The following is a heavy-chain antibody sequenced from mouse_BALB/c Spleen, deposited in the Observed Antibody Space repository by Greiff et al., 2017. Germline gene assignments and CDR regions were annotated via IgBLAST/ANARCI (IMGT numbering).Heavy chain of an antibody. V-gene: IGHV14-3*02. J-gene: IGHJ2*01. CDR3: ARGEFITTVVAPDD. CDR2: IDPANGNT. CDR1: GFNIKDTY. D-gene: IGHD1-1*01. Sequence: VQLKQSGAELVKPGASVKLSCTASGFNIKDTYMHWVKQRPEQGLEWIGRIDPANGNTKYDPKFQGKATIPADTSSNPAYLQLSSLTSEDTAVYYCARGEFITTVVAPDDWGQGTTRTVSS.